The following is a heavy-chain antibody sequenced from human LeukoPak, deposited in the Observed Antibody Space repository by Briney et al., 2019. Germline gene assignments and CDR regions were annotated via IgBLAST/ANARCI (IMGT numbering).Heavy chain of an antibody. CDR2: INHSGST. J-gene: IGHJ4*02. Sequence: PSETLSLTCAVYGGSFSGYYWSWIRQPPGKGLEWIGEINHSGSTNYNPSLKSRVTISVDTSKNQFSLKLSSVTAADTAVYYCARYRTYYYGSGGVLPGLGFDYWGQGTLVTVSS. CDR3: ARYRTYYYGSGGVLPGLGFDY. V-gene: IGHV4-34*01. CDR1: GGSFSGYY. D-gene: IGHD3-10*01.